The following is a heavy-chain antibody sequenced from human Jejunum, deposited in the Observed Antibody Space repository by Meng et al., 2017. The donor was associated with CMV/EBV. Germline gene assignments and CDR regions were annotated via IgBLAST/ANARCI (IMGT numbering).Heavy chain of an antibody. CDR3: ARVLKGGTYFDN. CDR2: ISISGYR. V-gene: IGHV3-21*01. CDR1: GFSFSTYM. Sequence: CAASGFSFSTYMMNWVRQAPGKGLEWVSSISISGYRYYADSVKGRFTISRDDAESSLFLQMNSLGAEDTAVYYCARVLKGGTYFDNWGQGTQVTVSS. J-gene: IGHJ4*02. D-gene: IGHD1-26*01.